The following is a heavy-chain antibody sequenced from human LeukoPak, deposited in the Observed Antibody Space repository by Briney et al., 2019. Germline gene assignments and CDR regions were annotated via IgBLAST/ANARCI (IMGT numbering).Heavy chain of an antibody. V-gene: IGHV3-30-3*01. CDR1: GFTFSSYA. D-gene: IGHD5/OR15-5a*01. CDR2: ISYDGSNK. J-gene: IGHJ6*02. Sequence: PGGSLRLSCAASGFTFSSYAMHWVRQAPGKGLEWVAVISYDGSNKYCADSVKGRFTISRDNSKNTLYLQMNSLRAEDTAVYYCARGVYDWTHYYYYGMDVWGQGTTVTVSS. CDR3: ARGVYDWTHYYYYGMDV.